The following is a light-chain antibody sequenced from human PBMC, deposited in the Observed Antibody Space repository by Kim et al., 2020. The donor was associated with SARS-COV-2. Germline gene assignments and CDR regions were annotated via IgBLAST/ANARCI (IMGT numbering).Light chain of an antibody. V-gene: IGKV3D-20*01. CDR3: QQYGASPRT. Sequence: LSPGQRATLPCGASQSVPANYLAWYQQKPGLAPRLLIYDASIRATGIPDRFSGSGSGTDFTLTISRLEPEDFAVYYCQQYGASPRTFGQGTKVEI. CDR1: QSVPANY. CDR2: DAS. J-gene: IGKJ1*01.